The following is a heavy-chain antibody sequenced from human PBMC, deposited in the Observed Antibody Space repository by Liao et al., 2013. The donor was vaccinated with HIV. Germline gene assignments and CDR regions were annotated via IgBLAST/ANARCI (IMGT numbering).Heavy chain of an antibody. CDR3: ARGSPVADY. J-gene: IGHJ4*02. CDR2: FYYGGMS. V-gene: IGHV4-4*07. CDR1: GDPIRRFY. Sequence: QVQLQESGPGLVRPSETLSLRCSVSGDPIRRFYWSWFRQPAGKGLEWIGRFYYGGMSEYNHSLRSRVTMSLDTSQKQFSLTLTSVTAADTAVYYCARGSPVADYWGQGILVTVSS.